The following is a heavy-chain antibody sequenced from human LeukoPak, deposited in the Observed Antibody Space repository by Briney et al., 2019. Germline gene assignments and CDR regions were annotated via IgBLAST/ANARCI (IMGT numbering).Heavy chain of an antibody. Sequence: PGGSLRLSCAASGSTFSSYSMNWVRQAPGKGLEWVSAISGSGGSTYYADSVKGRFTISRDNSKNTLYLQMNSLRAEDTAVYYCAKDLDSSSWFGHYFDYWGQGTLVTVSS. D-gene: IGHD6-13*01. CDR3: AKDLDSSSWFGHYFDY. CDR1: GSTFSSYS. CDR2: ISGSGGST. V-gene: IGHV3-23*01. J-gene: IGHJ4*02.